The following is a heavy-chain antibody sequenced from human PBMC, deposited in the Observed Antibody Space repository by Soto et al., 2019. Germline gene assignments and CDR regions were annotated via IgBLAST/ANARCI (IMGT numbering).Heavy chain of an antibody. CDR1: GFTVSSNY. CDR2: IYSGGST. Sequence: GGSLRLSCAASGFTVSSNYMSWVRQAPGKGLEWVSIIYSGGSTYYADSVKGRFTISRDNSKNTVYLQMNSLRAEDTGVYYCARDLAKGDAFDIWGQGTMVTVSS. V-gene: IGHV3-66*01. J-gene: IGHJ3*02. CDR3: ARDLAKGDAFDI.